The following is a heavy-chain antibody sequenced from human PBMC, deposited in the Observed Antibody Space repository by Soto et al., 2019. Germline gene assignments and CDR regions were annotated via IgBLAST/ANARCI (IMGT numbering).Heavy chain of an antibody. J-gene: IGHJ4*01. V-gene: IGHV1-46*01. D-gene: IGHD3-10*01. CDR2: INPSGGST. Sequence: ASVKVSCKASGYTFTSYYMHWVRQAPGQGLEWMGIINPSGGSTDYAQKFQGRVTITRDTSASTAYMELSSLTSEDAALYYCARDLWLGESFRYYFDYWAQGTLVTVSS. CDR1: GYTFTSYY. CDR3: ARDLWLGESFRYYFDY.